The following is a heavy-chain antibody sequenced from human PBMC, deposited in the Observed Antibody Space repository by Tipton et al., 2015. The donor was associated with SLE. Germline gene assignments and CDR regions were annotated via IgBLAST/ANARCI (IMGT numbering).Heavy chain of an antibody. V-gene: IGHV4-59*01. CDR3: ARDKADSGCLDY. CDR1: GGSISSSY. CDR2: IYNSGSS. D-gene: IGHD6-25*01. J-gene: IGHJ4*02. Sequence: TLSLTCSVSGGSISSSYWSWIRQPPGKGLEWIGYIYNSGSSSYNPSLKSRVTMTIDTSKNQFSLELRSVTAADTAVYYCARDKADSGCLDYWGQGTLVTVDS.